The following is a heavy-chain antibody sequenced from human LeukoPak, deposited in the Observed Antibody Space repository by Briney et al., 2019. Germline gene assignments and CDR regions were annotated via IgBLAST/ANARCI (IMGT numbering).Heavy chain of an antibody. Sequence: GGSLRLSSVESVFTVSATYMSWGRQAPGKGLEWVSAFYSDGTAYYADSVKGRFTISRDNSENTVFLQMNSLRAEYTAVYYCERAPTRTTTFDYWGQGTLVTVSS. CDR2: FYSDGTA. V-gene: IGHV3-53*01. CDR1: VFTVSATY. CDR3: ERAPTRTTTFDY. D-gene: IGHD4-11*01. J-gene: IGHJ4*02.